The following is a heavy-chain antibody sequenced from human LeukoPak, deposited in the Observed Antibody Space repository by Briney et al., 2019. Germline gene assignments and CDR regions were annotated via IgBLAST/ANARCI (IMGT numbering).Heavy chain of an antibody. CDR3: ARVREHSSSYAWFDP. V-gene: IGHV4-34*01. D-gene: IGHD6-13*01. CDR1: GGSFSGYY. J-gene: IGHJ5*02. Sequence: PSETLSLTCAVYGGSFSGYYWSWIRQPPGKGLEWIGEINHSGSTNYNPSLKSRVTISVDTSKNQFSLKLSSVTAADTAVYYCARVREHSSSYAWFDPWGQGTLVTVSS. CDR2: INHSGST.